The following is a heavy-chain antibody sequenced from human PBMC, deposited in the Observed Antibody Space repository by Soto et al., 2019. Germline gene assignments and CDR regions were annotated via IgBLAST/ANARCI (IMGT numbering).Heavy chain of an antibody. D-gene: IGHD4-17*01. Sequence: SETLSLTCTVSGGSISSSSYYWGWIRQPPGKGLEWIGSIYYSGSTYYNPSLKSRVTISVDTSKNQFSLKLSSVTAADTAVYYCARHSRLATTAYYFDYWGQGTLVTVSS. CDR1: GGSISSSSYY. J-gene: IGHJ4*02. CDR3: ARHSRLATTAYYFDY. V-gene: IGHV4-39*01. CDR2: IYYSGST.